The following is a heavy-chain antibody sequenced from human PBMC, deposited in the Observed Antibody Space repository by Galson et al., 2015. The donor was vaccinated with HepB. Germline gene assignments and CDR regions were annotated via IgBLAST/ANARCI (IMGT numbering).Heavy chain of an antibody. Sequence: TLSLTCSVSGGSISSNNYFWSWIRQHPEKGLEWIAYISDSGRTYSNPSLKSRVSMSIDTSKNQFSLKLTSVTAADTAVYYCAREVNVAGATDGFDNWGQGTLVTVSS. D-gene: IGHD2-21*01. V-gene: IGHV4-31*03. CDR3: AREVNVAGATDGFDN. CDR2: ISDSGRT. J-gene: IGHJ3*02. CDR1: GGSISSNNYF.